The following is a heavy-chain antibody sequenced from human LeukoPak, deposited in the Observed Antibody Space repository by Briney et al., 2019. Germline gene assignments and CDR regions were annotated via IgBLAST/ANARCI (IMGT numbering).Heavy chain of an antibody. D-gene: IGHD3-10*01. CDR2: VYYSGST. J-gene: IGHJ4*02. V-gene: IGHV4-59*02. CDR1: GGSVSGYY. Sequence: SETLSLTCVVSGGSVSGYYWGWIRQPPGRGLEWIGYVYYSGSTNYNPSFKSRITISVDTSRNQFSLQLSSVTAADTAVYYCARGALSYYYGSGSYSVKMRYYFDYWGQGTLVTVSS. CDR3: ARGALSYYYGSGSYSVKMRYYFDY.